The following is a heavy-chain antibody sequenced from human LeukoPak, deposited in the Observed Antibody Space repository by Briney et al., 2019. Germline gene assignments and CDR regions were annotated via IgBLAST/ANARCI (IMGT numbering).Heavy chain of an antibody. CDR3: ARASGSYESDAFDI. D-gene: IGHD1-26*01. CDR2: ISSSSNYI. J-gene: IGHJ3*02. Sequence: PGGSLRLSCAASGLTFSSYNMNWVRQAPGKGLEWVSFISSSSNYIYYTDSVKGRFTISRDNAKNSLYLQMNSLRAEDTAVYYCARASGSYESDAFDIWGQGTMVTVSS. CDR1: GLTFSSYN. V-gene: IGHV3-21*01.